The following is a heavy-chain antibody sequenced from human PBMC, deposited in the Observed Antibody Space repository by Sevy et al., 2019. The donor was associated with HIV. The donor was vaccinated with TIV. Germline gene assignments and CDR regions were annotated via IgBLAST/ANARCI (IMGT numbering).Heavy chain of an antibody. CDR1: GFTFSSYS. CDR3: ARDLGMRGGVY. CDR2: ISSSSSYI. Sequence: GGSLRLSCAASGFTFSSYSMNWVRQAPGKGLEWVSSISSSSSYIYYADSVKGRFTISRDNAKNSLYLQMNSLRAEDTAGYYCARDLGMRGGVYWGQGTLVTVSS. D-gene: IGHD1-26*01. J-gene: IGHJ4*02. V-gene: IGHV3-21*01.